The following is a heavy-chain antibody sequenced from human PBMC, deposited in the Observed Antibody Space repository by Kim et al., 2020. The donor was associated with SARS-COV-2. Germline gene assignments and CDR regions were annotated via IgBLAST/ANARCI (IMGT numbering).Heavy chain of an antibody. Sequence: GGSLRLSCAASGFTFSSYAMHWVRQAPGKGLEWVAVISYDGSNKYYVDSVKGRFTISRDNSKNTLYLQMNSLRAEDTAVYYCARDSLVYCSGGSCYSDYWGQGTLVTVSS. J-gene: IGHJ4*02. V-gene: IGHV3-30*04. CDR3: ARDSLVYCSGGSCYSDY. CDR2: ISYDGSNK. D-gene: IGHD2-15*01. CDR1: GFTFSSYA.